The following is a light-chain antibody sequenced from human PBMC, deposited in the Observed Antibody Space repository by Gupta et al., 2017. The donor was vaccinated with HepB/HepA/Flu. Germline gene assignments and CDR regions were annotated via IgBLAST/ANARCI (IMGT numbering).Light chain of an antibody. CDR2: GAS. CDR3: QQYGSSPPIT. CDR1: QSVSSSY. V-gene: IGKV3-20*01. Sequence: EIALTQSPGTLPLSPGERATLSCRASQSVSSSYLAWYQQKSGQAPRLLIYGASSMATGIPDRFSVSGSGTDFTLTISRLEPEDFAVYYGQQYGSSPPITFGQGTRLEIK. J-gene: IGKJ5*01.